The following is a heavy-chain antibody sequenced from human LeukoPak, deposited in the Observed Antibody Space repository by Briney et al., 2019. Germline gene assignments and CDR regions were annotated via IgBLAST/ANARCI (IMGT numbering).Heavy chain of an antibody. CDR3: AKSSIGSSIWLLDY. D-gene: IGHD6-13*01. Sequence: GGSLRLSCAASGFTFSSYAMSWVRQAPGKGLEWVSGISGSGTRTCYADSVKGRFTISRDNSKNTLYLQMNSLRADDTALYYCAKSSIGSSIWLLDYRGQGTLVTVSS. CDR2: ISGSGTRT. CDR1: GFTFSSYA. J-gene: IGHJ4*02. V-gene: IGHV3-23*01.